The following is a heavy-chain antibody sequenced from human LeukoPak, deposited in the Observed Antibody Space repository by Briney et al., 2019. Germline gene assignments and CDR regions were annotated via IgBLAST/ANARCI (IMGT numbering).Heavy chain of an antibody. CDR1: EFSVGSNY. V-gene: IGHV3-21*01. J-gene: IGHJ4*02. Sequence: GGSLRLSCAASEFSVGSNYMTWVRQAPGKGLEWVSSISSSSSYIYYADSVKGRFTISRDNAKNSLYLQMNSLRAEDTAVYYCARDSPNEGILWWSIDYWGQGTLDTVSS. CDR3: ARDSPNEGILWWSIDY. CDR2: ISSSSSYI. D-gene: IGHD2-21*01.